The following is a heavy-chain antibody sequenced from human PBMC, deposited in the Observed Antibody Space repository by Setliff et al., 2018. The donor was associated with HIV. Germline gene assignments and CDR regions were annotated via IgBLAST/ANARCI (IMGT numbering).Heavy chain of an antibody. D-gene: IGHD1-1*01. CDR3: ARRYHDASGFYNS. CDR2: IYYNGRT. V-gene: IGHV4-39*02. Sequence: PSETLSLTCTVSGGSIRSSSYQWGWIRQPPGKGLEWIGSIYYNGRTSYNASLKSRVTISLDTSKNHFSLKLSSVAAADTAVYYCARRYHDASGFYNSWGQGVLVTVSS. CDR1: GGSIRSSSYQ. J-gene: IGHJ4*02.